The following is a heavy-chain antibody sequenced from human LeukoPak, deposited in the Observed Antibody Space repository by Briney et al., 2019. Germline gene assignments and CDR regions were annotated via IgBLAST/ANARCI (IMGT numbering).Heavy chain of an antibody. V-gene: IGHV4-61*02. CDR3: ARQPNIAASFDC. D-gene: IGHD6-6*01. Sequence: SQTLSLTCTVSGGSISSGISYWSWIRQPAGKGLEWIGRIYSSGSTNYNPSLKSRVTISVDTSKNQFSLNLSSVTAADTAVYYCARQPNIAASFDCWGQGTLVTVSS. CDR2: IYSSGST. J-gene: IGHJ4*02. CDR1: GGSISSGISY.